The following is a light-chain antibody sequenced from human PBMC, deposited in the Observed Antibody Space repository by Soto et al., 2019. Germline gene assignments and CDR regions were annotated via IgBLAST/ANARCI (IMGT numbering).Light chain of an antibody. CDR1: QSVRSNH. J-gene: IGKJ5*01. CDR2: GAS. Sequence: EIVLMQSPDTLPLSPGERVTLSCRASQSVRSNHLAWYQQKPGQAPRSLMFGASIRAAGIPDRFSGSGSGTDFTLTISRLEPEDFGVYYCQQYGTSPTTFGQGTRLAIK. CDR3: QQYGTSPTT. V-gene: IGKV3-20*01.